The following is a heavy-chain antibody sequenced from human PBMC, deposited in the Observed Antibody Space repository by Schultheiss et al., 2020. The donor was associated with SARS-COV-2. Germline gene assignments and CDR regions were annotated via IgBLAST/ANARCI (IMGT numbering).Heavy chain of an antibody. CDR1: GFSLSTSGVG. J-gene: IGHJ3*02. V-gene: IGHV2-5*02. D-gene: IGHD3-22*01. CDR3: AHRKYYYDSSGYYPDAFDI. Sequence: SGPTLVKPTQTLTLTCTFSGFSLSTSGVGVGWIRQPPGKALEWLALIYWDDDKRYSPSLKSRLTITKDTSKNQVVLTMTNMDPVDTATYYCAHRKYYYDSSGYYPDAFDIWGQGTTVTVSS. CDR2: IYWDDDK.